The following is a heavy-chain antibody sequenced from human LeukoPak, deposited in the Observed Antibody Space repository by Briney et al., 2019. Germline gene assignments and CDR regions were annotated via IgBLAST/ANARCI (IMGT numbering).Heavy chain of an antibody. CDR3: ARGVATTRRFQH. D-gene: IGHD5-12*01. J-gene: IGHJ1*01. Sequence: SETLSLTCVVFGDPMNNEWWSWVRQPPGKGLEWIGEIFHSGSTNYNPSLKSRVTISVDTSKNQFSLKLSSVTAADTAVYYCARGVATTRRFQHWGQGTLVTVSS. CDR2: IFHSGST. V-gene: IGHV4-34*12. CDR1: GDPMNNEW.